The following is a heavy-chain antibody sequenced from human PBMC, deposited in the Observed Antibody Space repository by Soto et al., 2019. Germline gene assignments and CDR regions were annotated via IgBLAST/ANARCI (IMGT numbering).Heavy chain of an antibody. V-gene: IGHV1-8*01. D-gene: IGHD2-2*01. Sequence: ASVKVSCKASGYTFTSYDINWVRQATGQGLEWMGWMNPNSGNTGYAQKFQGRVTMTRNTSISTAYMELSSLRSEDTAVYYCARGEWWVQAAHSLIYYYGMDVWGQGTTVTVSS. CDR3: ARGEWWVQAAHSLIYYYGMDV. CDR2: MNPNSGNT. CDR1: GYTFTSYD. J-gene: IGHJ6*02.